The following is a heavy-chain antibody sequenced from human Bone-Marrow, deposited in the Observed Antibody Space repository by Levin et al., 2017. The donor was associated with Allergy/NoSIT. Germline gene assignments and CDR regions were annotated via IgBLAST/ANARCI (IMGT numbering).Heavy chain of an antibody. J-gene: IGHJ5*02. Sequence: ASVKVSCKAFGYSFSSYAMSWVRQAPGHGLEWMGWISAYDNNTRYEQNFQGRVTMTTDTSTSTAYMELMSLRFDDTAIYYCARDRGDSYDCWNGYHWFDPWGHGTLVTVSS. D-gene: IGHD3-3*01. CDR3: ARDRGDSYDCWNGYHWFDP. V-gene: IGHV1-18*04. CDR1: GYSFSSYA. CDR2: ISAYDNNT.